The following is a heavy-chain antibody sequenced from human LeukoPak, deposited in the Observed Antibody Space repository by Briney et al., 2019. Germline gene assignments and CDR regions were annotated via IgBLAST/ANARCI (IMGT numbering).Heavy chain of an antibody. J-gene: IGHJ4*02. CDR3: ARQGPLTTAVTTRTNPFDY. D-gene: IGHD4-11*01. CDR1: AGSISSSY. V-gene: IGHV4-59*08. CDR2: IYYSGST. Sequence: SETLSLTCTVSAGSISSSYWSWNRQPPGKGLEWIGYIYYSGSTNYNPSLKSRVTISVDTSKNQFSLKLNSVTAADTAVYYCARQGPLTTAVTTRTNPFDYWGQGTLVTVSS.